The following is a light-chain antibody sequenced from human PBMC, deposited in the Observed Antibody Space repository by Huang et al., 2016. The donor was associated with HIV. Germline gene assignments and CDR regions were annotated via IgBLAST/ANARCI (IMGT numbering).Light chain of an antibody. J-gene: IGKJ2*01. Sequence: ELVLTQSPATLSLSPGQRATLSCRASQSVSSYLAWYQQKPGQAPRLIIYDTSKRATGVPARFSGSGSGTDSTLTINRLEPEDFAVYYCQQHSNWPLLGQGTKLEI. CDR1: QSVSSY. V-gene: IGKV3-11*01. CDR2: DTS. CDR3: QQHSNWPL.